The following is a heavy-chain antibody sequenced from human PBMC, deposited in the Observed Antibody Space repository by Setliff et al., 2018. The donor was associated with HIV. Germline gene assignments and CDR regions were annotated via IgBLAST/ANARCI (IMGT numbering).Heavy chain of an antibody. Sequence: SETLSLTCSVSNDSITYYYWNWIRQPPGKGLEWIGNIFDSENTNYNPSLKSRVTMSVDTSKNQFSLKLSSVTAADTAVYYRARQITSVTTEKLVVNDAFDIWGQGIMVTV. CDR3: ARQITSVTTEKLVVNDAFDI. V-gene: IGHV4-59*01. CDR2: IFDSENT. D-gene: IGHD3-22*01. J-gene: IGHJ3*02. CDR1: NDSITYYY.